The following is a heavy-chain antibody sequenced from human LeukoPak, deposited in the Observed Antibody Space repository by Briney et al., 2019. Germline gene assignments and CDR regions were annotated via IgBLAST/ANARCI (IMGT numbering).Heavy chain of an antibody. D-gene: IGHD5-18*01. Sequence: SETLSLTCAVYGGSFSGYYWSWIRQPPGKGLEWIGEINHSGSTNYNPSLKRRVTISVDTSKNQFSLKLSSVTAADTAVYYCATGSYGYSYGDTYDYWGQGTLVTVSS. CDR3: ATGSYGYSYGDTYDY. J-gene: IGHJ4*02. V-gene: IGHV4-34*01. CDR1: GGSFSGYY. CDR2: INHSGST.